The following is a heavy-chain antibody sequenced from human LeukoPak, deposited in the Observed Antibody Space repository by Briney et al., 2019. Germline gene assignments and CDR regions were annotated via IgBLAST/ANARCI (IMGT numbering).Heavy chain of an antibody. V-gene: IGHV3-9*01. Sequence: GRSLRLSCAASGFTFDDYAMHWVRQAPGKGLEWVSGISWNSGSIGYADSVKGRFTISRDNAKNSLYLQMNSLRAEDTALYYCAKDKERRSVYSSGWHCFDYWVQGTMVSVSS. J-gene: IGHJ4*02. D-gene: IGHD6-19*01. CDR3: AKDKERRSVYSSGWHCFDY. CDR1: GFTFDDYA. CDR2: ISWNSGSI.